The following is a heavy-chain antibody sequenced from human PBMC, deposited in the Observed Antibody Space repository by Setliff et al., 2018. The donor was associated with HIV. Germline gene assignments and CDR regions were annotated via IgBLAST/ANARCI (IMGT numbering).Heavy chain of an antibody. V-gene: IGHV3-23*01. D-gene: IGHD3-3*01. Sequence: GGSLRLSCVASGFTFSTYAINWVRLPPGKGLEWVSSISGSGFAYYADSVKGRFIISRDNSKNTLFLQMDSPRAEDTALYYCAKQRYYDGNDGFDVWGQGAMVTVSS. CDR1: GFTFSTYA. J-gene: IGHJ3*01. CDR2: ISGSGFA. CDR3: AKQRYYDGNDGFDV.